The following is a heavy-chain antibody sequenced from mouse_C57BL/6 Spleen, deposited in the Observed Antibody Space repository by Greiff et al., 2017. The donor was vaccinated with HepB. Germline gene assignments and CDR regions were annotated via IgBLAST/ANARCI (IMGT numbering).Heavy chain of an antibody. D-gene: IGHD1-1*01. Sequence: QVQLQQSGAELVMPGASVKLSCKASGYTFTSYWMHWVKQRPGQGLEWIGEIDPSDSYTTYNQKFKGKSTLTVDKSSSTAYMQLSSLTSEDSAVYCCARGDGSSYNYWGQGTTLTVSS. CDR2: IDPSDSYT. J-gene: IGHJ2*01. CDR1: GYTFTSYW. V-gene: IGHV1-69*01. CDR3: ARGDGSSYNY.